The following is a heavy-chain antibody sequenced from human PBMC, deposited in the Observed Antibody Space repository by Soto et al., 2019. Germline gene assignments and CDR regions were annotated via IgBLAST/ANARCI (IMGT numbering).Heavy chain of an antibody. D-gene: IGHD3-3*01. J-gene: IGHJ6*02. CDR1: GFTFSSYA. Sequence: GGSLRLSCAASGFTFSSYAMSWVRQAPGKGLEWVSAISGSGGSTYYAAPVKGRFTISRDDSNNTLYLQMNSLKTEDTAVYYWTTDAYYDFWSGYYRGYYYYGMDVWGQGTTVTVSS. CDR3: TTDAYYDFWSGYYRGYYYYGMDV. CDR2: ISGSGGST. V-gene: IGHV3-23*01.